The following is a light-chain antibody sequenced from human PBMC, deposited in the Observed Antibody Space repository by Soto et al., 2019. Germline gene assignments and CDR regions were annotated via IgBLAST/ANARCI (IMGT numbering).Light chain of an antibody. CDR3: SSYTSSSTLEV. J-gene: IGLJ1*01. V-gene: IGLV2-14*01. CDR2: EVS. CDR1: SSDVGAYNY. Sequence: QSGLTQPASVSGYPGQSILISCTGTSSDVGAYNYVSWYQQHPGKATKLMIYEVSNRPPGISNRFSGSKSGNTASLTISGLQAEDEADYYCSSYTSSSTLEVFGTGTKVTVL.